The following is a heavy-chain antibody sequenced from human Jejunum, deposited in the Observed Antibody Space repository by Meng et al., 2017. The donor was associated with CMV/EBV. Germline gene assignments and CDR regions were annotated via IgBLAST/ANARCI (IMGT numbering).Heavy chain of an antibody. CDR2: IDWDDEK. Sequence: SGFSLTTTGMRVSWIRQSPGKALEWLARIDWDDEKFYRTSLKTRLSISTDISKSQVVLTMTNMDPVDTATYYCVRNRGRSDLNYWGQGTLVTVSS. CDR3: VRNRGRSDLNY. V-gene: IGHV2-70D*14. D-gene: IGHD3-16*02. J-gene: IGHJ4*02. CDR1: GFSLTTTGMR.